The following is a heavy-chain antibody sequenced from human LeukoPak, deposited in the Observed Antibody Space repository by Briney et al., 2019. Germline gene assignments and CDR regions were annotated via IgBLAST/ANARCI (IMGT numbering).Heavy chain of an antibody. Sequence: GGSLRLSCAASGFTFSSYAMHWVRQAPGKGLEWVAVISYDGSNKYYADSVKGRFTISRDNSKNTLYLQMNSLRAEDTAVYYCATAFGYSDSSGSPDYWGQGTLVTVSS. CDR2: ISYDGSNK. CDR1: GFTFSSYA. D-gene: IGHD3-22*01. V-gene: IGHV3-30-3*01. CDR3: ATAFGYSDSSGSPDY. J-gene: IGHJ4*02.